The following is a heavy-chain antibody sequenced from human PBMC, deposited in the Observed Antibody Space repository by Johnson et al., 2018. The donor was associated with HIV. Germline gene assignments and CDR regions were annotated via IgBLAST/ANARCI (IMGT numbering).Heavy chain of an antibody. Sequence: VQLVESGGGLAQPGGSLRLSCAASGITVSSNYMSWVRQAPGKGLEWVSVIFTVGDVYYADSVKGRFTISRDNSKNFLYLQMNSLRPEDTAVYYCARVGVSGYDLAAFEIWGQGTMVTVSA. CDR3: ARVGVSGYDLAAFEI. CDR2: IFTVGDV. J-gene: IGHJ3*02. CDR1: GITVSSNY. D-gene: IGHD5-12*01. V-gene: IGHV3-66*02.